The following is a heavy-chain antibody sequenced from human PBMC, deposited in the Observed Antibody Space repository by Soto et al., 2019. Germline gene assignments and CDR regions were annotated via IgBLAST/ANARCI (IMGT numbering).Heavy chain of an antibody. CDR2: ISYDGSSK. CDR3: AGGWNYFAY. D-gene: IGHD1-1*01. V-gene: IGHV3-30*03. J-gene: IGHJ4*02. Sequence: VRLVESGGGVVQPGTSLRLSCAASGFSFRTYGMHWVRQAPGKGLEWVARISYDGSSKYYADSVKGRLTISRDNSKHTLYLQLNSLRSEDTAVYYCAGGWNYFAYWGQGTLVTVSS. CDR1: GFSFRTYG.